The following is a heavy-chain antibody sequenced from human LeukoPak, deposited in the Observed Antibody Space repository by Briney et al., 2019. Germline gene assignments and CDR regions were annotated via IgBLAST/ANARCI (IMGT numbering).Heavy chain of an antibody. Sequence: ASVKVSCKASGYTFTSYGISWVRQAPGQGLEWMGWISAYNGNTNYAQKLQGRVTMTTDTSTSTAYMELRSLRSDDTAVYYCARSYYDFWSGPSFIDYWGQGALVTVSS. CDR1: GYTFTSYG. CDR3: ARSYYDFWSGPSFIDY. CDR2: ISAYNGNT. J-gene: IGHJ4*02. V-gene: IGHV1-18*01. D-gene: IGHD3-3*01.